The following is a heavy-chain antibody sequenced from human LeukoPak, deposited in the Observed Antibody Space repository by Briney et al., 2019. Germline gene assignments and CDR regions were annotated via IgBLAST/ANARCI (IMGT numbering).Heavy chain of an antibody. J-gene: IGHJ3*02. CDR1: GGSFSDYS. CDR2: INHSGGT. CDR3: AREGHYYDSSGYYSNAAFDI. D-gene: IGHD3-22*01. V-gene: IGHV4-34*01. Sequence: PSETLSLTCAVYGGSFSDYSWSWIRQPPGKGLEWIGEINHSGGTNYNPSLKSRVTISLDTSKNQFSLRLTSVTAADTAVYYCAREGHYYDSSGYYSNAAFDIWGQGTMVTVSS.